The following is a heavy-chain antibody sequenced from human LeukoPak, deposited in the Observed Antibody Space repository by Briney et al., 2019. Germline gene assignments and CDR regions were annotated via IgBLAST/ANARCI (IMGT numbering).Heavy chain of an antibody. CDR2: ISSSSSTI. CDR1: GFTFSCYS. J-gene: IGHJ3*02. D-gene: IGHD3-10*01. CDR3: TTDPPSRLGMVRKGAFDI. V-gene: IGHV3-48*04. Sequence: GGSLRLSCAASGFTFSCYSMNWVRQAPGKGLEWVSYISSSSSTIYYADSVKGRFTISRDNAKNSLYLQMNSLKTEDTAVYYCTTDPPSRLGMVRKGAFDIWGQGTMVTVSS.